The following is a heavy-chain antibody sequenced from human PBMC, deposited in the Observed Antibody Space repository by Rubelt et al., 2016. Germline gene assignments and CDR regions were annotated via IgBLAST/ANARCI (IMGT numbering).Heavy chain of an antibody. J-gene: IGHJ4*02. V-gene: IGHV4-39*07. CDR2: IYYSGST. D-gene: IGHD3-3*01. CDR1: GGSISSSSYY. Sequence: QLQLQESGPGLVKPSETLSLTCTVSGGSISSSSYYWGWIRQPPGKGLEWIGSIYYSGSTYYNPSLKSRVTISVDTPKNQFSLNLGPVTAADTAVYYCARGPSYYDFWSGPQGYWGQGTLVTVSS. CDR3: ARGPSYYDFWSGPQGY.